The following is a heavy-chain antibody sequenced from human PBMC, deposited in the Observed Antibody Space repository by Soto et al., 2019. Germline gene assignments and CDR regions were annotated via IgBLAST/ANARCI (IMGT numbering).Heavy chain of an antibody. CDR3: ARVYYGSSRPYYFDS. CDR2: ISSRSSTI. J-gene: IGHJ4*02. D-gene: IGHD3-22*01. V-gene: IGHV3-48*02. CDR1: GFTFSSYS. Sequence: EVQLVESGGGLVQPGGSLRLSCAASGFTFSSYSMNWVRQSPGKGLEWVSYISSRSSTIYYADSVKGRFTISRDNAKNSLYLQMNSLRDEDTAVYYCARVYYGSSRPYYFDSWGQGTLVTVSS.